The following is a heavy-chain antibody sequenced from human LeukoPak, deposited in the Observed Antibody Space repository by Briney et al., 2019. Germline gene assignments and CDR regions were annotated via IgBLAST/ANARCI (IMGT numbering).Heavy chain of an antibody. CDR3: ARGVNGNSDY. Sequence: PGGSLRLSCAASGFTFSNSWMHWVRHPPGKGLVWVSRSNPDGSTTTYADSVQGRFTISRDNAKNTLYLQMNGLRAEDTAVYFCARGVNGNSDYWGQGTLVTVSS. V-gene: IGHV3-74*01. J-gene: IGHJ4*02. CDR2: SNPDGSTT. D-gene: IGHD2-8*01. CDR1: GFTFSNSW.